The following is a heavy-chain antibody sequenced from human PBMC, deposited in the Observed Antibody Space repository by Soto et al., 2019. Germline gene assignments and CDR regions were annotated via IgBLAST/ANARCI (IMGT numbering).Heavy chain of an antibody. J-gene: IGHJ6*02. CDR1: GYTFPSYD. Sequence: KKQRASVKVSCKASGYTFPSYDINWVRQATGQGLEWMGWMNPNSGNTGYAQKFQGRVTMTRNTSISTAYMELSSLRSEDTAVYYCAGPPELTRIYYYYGMDVWGQGTTVTVSS. V-gene: IGHV1-8*01. CDR2: MNPNSGNT. D-gene: IGHD1-7*01. CDR3: AGPPELTRIYYYYGMDV.